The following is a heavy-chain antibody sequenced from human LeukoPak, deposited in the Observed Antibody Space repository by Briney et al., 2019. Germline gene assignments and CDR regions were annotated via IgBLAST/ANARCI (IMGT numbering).Heavy chain of an antibody. CDR1: GGSISSYY. CDR2: IYTSGST. Sequence: SETLSLTCTVSGGSISSYYWSWIRQPAGKGLEWIGRIYTSGSTNYNPSLKSRVTMSVDTSKNQFSLKLSSVTAADTAVYYCARELGYCSNTSCYSPYYYMDVWGKGTTVTVSS. J-gene: IGHJ6*03. D-gene: IGHD2-2*02. V-gene: IGHV4-4*07. CDR3: ARELGYCSNTSCYSPYYYMDV.